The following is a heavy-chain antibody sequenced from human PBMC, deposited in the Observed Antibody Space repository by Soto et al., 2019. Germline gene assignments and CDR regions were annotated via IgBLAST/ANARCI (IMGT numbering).Heavy chain of an antibody. J-gene: IGHJ4*02. CDR3: ARDRFHGGNSGY. V-gene: IGHV3-33*01. Sequence: QVQLVESGGGVVQPGRSLRLSCAASGFTFSSYGMHWVRQAPGKGLEWVAVIWYDGSNKYYADSVKGRFTISRDNSKNTLYLQMNSLRAEDTAVYYCARDRFHGGNSGYWGQGTLVTVSS. CDR1: GFTFSSYG. D-gene: IGHD2-21*02. CDR2: IWYDGSNK.